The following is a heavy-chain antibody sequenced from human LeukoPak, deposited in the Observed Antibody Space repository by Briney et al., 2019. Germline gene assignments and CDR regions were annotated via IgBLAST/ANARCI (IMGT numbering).Heavy chain of an antibody. Sequence: PGGSLRLSCAASGFTFSNAWMSWVRQAPGKGLEWVGRIKSKTDGGTTDYAAPVKGRFTISRDDSKNTLYLQMNSLKTEDTAVYYCTTDGEWELPTAAFDIWGQGTMVTVSS. V-gene: IGHV3-15*01. CDR1: GFTFSNAW. J-gene: IGHJ3*02. D-gene: IGHD1-26*01. CDR2: IKSKTDGGTT. CDR3: TTDGEWELPTAAFDI.